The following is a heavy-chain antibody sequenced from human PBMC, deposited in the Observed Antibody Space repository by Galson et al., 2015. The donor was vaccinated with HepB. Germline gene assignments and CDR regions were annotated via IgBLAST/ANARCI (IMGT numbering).Heavy chain of an antibody. CDR3: ARDGHLAARVCYYGMDV. V-gene: IGHV3-30*03. D-gene: IGHD6-6*01. CDR2: ISYDGSNK. CDR1: GFTFSSYG. Sequence: SLRLSCAASGFTFSSYGMHWVRQAPGKGLEWVAVISYDGSNKYYADSVKGRFTISRDNSNNTLYVQMNSLRAEDTAVYYCARDGHLAARVCYYGMDVWGQGTTVTVSS. J-gene: IGHJ6*02.